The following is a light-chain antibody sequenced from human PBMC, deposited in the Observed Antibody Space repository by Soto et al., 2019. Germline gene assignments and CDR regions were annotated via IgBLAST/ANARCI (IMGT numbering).Light chain of an antibody. CDR1: QDISNY. J-gene: IGKJ4*01. Sequence: IQMTQSPSSLSASVGDRVTITCQASQDISNYLNWYQQKPGKAPKLLIYKASSLESGVPSRFSGSGSGTEFTLTISSLQPDDFATYYCLQDYNYPLTFGGGTKVDIK. CDR3: LQDYNYPLT. CDR2: KAS. V-gene: IGKV1-6*01.